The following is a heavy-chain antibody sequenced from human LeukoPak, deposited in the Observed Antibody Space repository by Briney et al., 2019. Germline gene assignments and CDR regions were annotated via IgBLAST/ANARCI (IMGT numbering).Heavy chain of an antibody. Sequence: ASVKVSFKASGYTFTSYGISWVRQAPGQGLEWMGWISAYNGNTNYAQKLQGRVTMTTDTSTSTAYMELRSLRSDDTAVYYCASWKWAGSPRKGTPYYFDYWGQGTLVTVSS. D-gene: IGHD1-1*01. CDR3: ASWKWAGSPRKGTPYYFDY. CDR1: GYTFTSYG. J-gene: IGHJ4*02. CDR2: ISAYNGNT. V-gene: IGHV1-18*01.